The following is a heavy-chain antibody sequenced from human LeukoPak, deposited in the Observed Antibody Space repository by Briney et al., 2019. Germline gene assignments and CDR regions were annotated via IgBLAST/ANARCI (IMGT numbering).Heavy chain of an antibody. D-gene: IGHD3-10*01. V-gene: IGHV1-2*06. J-gene: IGHJ4*02. Sequence: ASVKVSCKASGYTFTGYYMHWVRQAPGQGLEWMGRINPNSGGTNYAQKFQGRVTMLRDTSISTAYMELSRLRSDDTAVYYCARVTYGSGSYYIDYWGQGTLVTVSS. CDR2: INPNSGGT. CDR3: ARVTYGSGSYYIDY. CDR1: GYTFTGYY.